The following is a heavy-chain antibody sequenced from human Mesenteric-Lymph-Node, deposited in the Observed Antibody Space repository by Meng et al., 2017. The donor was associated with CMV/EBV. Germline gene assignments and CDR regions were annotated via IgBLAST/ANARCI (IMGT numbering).Heavy chain of an antibody. CDR1: GFSFKDYW. J-gene: IGHJ4*02. CDR2: IKQDGSTK. V-gene: IGHV3-7*01. D-gene: IGHD1-26*01. Sequence: GGSLRLSCAASGFSFKDYWMSWVRQAPGKGLEWVADIKQDGSTKYYVESVKGRFTISRDNAENSLYLQIDSLRVEDMAVYYCASMWEGGYWGQGTLVTVSS. CDR3: ASMWEGGY.